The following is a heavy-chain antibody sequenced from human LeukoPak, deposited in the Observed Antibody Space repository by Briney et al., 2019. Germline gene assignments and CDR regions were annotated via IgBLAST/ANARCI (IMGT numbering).Heavy chain of an antibody. J-gene: IGHJ4*02. CDR2: ISASGGST. CDR3: AYDGSSSPY. D-gene: IGHD6-13*01. CDR1: GFTFSSSA. Sequence: QPGGSLRLSCAASGFTFSSSAMSWVRQVPGKGLEWVSGISASGGSTYYADSVKGRFTISRDNSKNTLYLQMNSLRAEDTAVYYCAYDGSSSPYWGQGTLVTVSS. V-gene: IGHV3-23*01.